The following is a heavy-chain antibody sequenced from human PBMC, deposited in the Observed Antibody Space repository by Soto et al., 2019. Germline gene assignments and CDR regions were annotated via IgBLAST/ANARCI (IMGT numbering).Heavy chain of an antibody. CDR1: GGSISSYF. Sequence: QVQLQESGPGLVKPSETLSLTCTVSGGSISSYFWSWIRQSPGKGLEWLGSIYYSGSTNYNPALKSRVTLSVDTSKNQFALKLSSVIAADTAVYYCARSPGGGFGECLGVLGKGSTVTVAS. CDR2: IYYSGST. CDR3: ARSPGGGFGECLGV. D-gene: IGHD3-10*01. J-gene: IGHJ6*04. V-gene: IGHV4-59*08.